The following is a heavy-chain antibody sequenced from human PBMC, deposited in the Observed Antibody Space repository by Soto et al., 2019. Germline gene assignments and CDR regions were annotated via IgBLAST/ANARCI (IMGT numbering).Heavy chain of an antibody. CDR1: GYIFSDYV. Sequence: ASVKVSCKTSGYIFSDYVIHWVRQAPGQRPEWMGYIYGDNTYTKYSEKFQGRVTITSDTSATTGYMELSSLTSEDTAVYYCARDDSGFSGSHYIDYFNYWGQGALVTVSS. V-gene: IGHV1-3*01. CDR2: IYGDNTYT. J-gene: IGHJ4*02. D-gene: IGHD1-26*01. CDR3: ARDDSGFSGSHYIDYFNY.